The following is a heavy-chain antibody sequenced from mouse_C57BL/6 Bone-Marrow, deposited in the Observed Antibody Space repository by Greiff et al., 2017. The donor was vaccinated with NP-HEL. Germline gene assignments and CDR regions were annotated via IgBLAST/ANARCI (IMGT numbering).Heavy chain of an antibody. J-gene: IGHJ2*01. CDR1: GYAFSSYW. CDR3: ARSITTVVATNFDY. V-gene: IGHV1-80*01. Sequence: QVQLQQSGAELVKPGASVKISCKASGYAFSSYWMNWVKQRPGKGLEWIGQIYPGDGDTNYNGKFKGKATLTADKSSSTAYMQLSSLTSEDSAVYFCARSITTVVATNFDYWGQGTTRTVSS. CDR2: IYPGDGDT. D-gene: IGHD1-1*01.